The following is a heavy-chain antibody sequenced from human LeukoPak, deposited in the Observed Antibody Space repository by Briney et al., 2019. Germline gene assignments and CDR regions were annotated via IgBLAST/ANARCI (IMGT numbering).Heavy chain of an antibody. Sequence: SETLSLTCAVYGGSFSGYYWSWIRQPPGKGLEWIGEINHSGSTNYNPSLKSRVTISVDTSKNQFSLKLSSVTAADTAVYYCARLPAKYYYGSGSYWGPSRDYWGQGTLVTVSS. CDR3: ARLPAKYYYGSGSYWGPSRDY. CDR2: INHSGST. V-gene: IGHV4-34*01. CDR1: GGSFSGYY. D-gene: IGHD3-10*01. J-gene: IGHJ4*02.